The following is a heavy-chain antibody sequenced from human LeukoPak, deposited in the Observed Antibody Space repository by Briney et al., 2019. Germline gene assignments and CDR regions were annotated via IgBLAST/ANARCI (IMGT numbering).Heavy chain of an antibody. V-gene: IGHV3-7*05. CDR2: IKQDGSEK. CDR3: VRGRLTTDY. J-gene: IGHJ4*02. CDR1: GFTFSDYW. D-gene: IGHD1-1*01. Sequence: GGSLRLSCAAFGFTFSDYWMTWVRQSPGKGLEWVANIKQDGSEKNYVDSVKGRFTISRDNAKNSLYLQMNSLRAEDTAVYYCVRGRLTTDYWGQGTLVTVSS.